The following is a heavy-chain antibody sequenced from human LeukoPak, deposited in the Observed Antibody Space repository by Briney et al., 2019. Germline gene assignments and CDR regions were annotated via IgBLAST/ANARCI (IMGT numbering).Heavy chain of an antibody. V-gene: IGHV1-24*01. CDR1: GYTLTELS. D-gene: IGHD5-12*01. CDR3: ATPDRYSAYYYYYGMDV. J-gene: IGHJ6*02. CDR2: FDPEDGET. Sequence: ASVKVSCTVSGYTLTELSMHWVRQAPGKGLEWMGGFDPEDGETIYAQKFQGRVTMTEDTSTDTAYMELSSLRSEDTAVYYCATPDRYSAYYYYYGMDVWGQGTTVTVSS.